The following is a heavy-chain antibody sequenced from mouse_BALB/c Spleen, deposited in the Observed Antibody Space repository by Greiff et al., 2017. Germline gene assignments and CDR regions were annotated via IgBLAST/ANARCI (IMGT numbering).Heavy chain of an antibody. CDR3: ASDYYGSSFAY. CDR2: IDPANGNT. Sequence: VQLKQSGAELVKPGASVKLSCTASGFNIKDTYMHWVKQRPEQGLEWIGRIDPANGNTKYDPKFQGKATITADTSSNTAYLQLSSLTSEDTAVYYCASDYYGSSFAYWGQGTLVTVSA. J-gene: IGHJ3*01. D-gene: IGHD1-1*01. V-gene: IGHV14-3*02. CDR1: GFNIKDTY.